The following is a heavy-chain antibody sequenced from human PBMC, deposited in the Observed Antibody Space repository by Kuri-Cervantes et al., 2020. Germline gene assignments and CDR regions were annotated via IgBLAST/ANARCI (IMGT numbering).Heavy chain of an antibody. CDR3: AKGGAARPYYYGTDV. D-gene: IGHD6-6*01. Sequence: GGSLRLSCAASGFTFSSYAMSWVRQAPGKGLEWVSAISGSGGSTYYADSVKGRCTISRDNSKNTLYLQMNSLRAEDTAVYYCAKGGAARPYYYGTDVWGQGTTVTVSS. CDR1: GFTFSSYA. CDR2: ISGSGGST. J-gene: IGHJ6*02. V-gene: IGHV3-23*01.